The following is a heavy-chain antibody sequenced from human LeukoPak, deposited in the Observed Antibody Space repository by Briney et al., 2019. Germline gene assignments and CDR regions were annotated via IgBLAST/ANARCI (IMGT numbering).Heavy chain of an antibody. CDR1: GFTFSSYA. D-gene: IGHD6-13*01. J-gene: IGHJ5*02. CDR2: ISGSGGST. V-gene: IGHV3-23*01. CDR3: ARDASSRLFDP. Sequence: GGSLRLSCAASGFTFSSYAMSWVRQAPGKGLEWVSAISGSGGSTYYADSMKGRFTITRDNAKNTLYLQMSSLKTEDTAVYYCARDASSRLFDPWGQGTLVTVSS.